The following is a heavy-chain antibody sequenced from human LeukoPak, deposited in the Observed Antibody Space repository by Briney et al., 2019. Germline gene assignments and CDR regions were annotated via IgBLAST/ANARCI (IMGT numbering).Heavy chain of an antibody. CDR2: VYYSGSI. D-gene: IGHD3-16*01. J-gene: IGHJ5*01. CDR3: ARLNPGYVSAPHDS. Sequence: SETLSLTCTVSGGSITAGNHHWGWIRQPPGKGLEWIGSVYYSGSIFSDTSHKSRVTISGDTSKNQFSLSLSSVTAADTAVYYCARLNPGYVSAPHDSWGQGMLVTVSS. CDR1: GGSITAGNHH. V-gene: IGHV4-39*01.